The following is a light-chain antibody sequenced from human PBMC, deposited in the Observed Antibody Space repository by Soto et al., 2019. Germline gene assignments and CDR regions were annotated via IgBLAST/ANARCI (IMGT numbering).Light chain of an antibody. CDR3: CSYAGSSTYV. J-gene: IGLJ1*01. CDR1: SSDVGSYNL. Sequence: QSALTQPASVSGSPGQSITISCTGTSSDVGSYNLASWYQQHPGKAPKVMIYEVSKRPSGVSNRFSGSKFGNTASLTISGLQADDEADYYCCSYAGSSTYVFGTGTKVTVL. V-gene: IGLV2-23*02. CDR2: EVS.